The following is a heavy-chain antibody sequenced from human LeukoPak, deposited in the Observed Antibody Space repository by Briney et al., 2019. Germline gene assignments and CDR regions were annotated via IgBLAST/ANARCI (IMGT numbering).Heavy chain of an antibody. CDR1: AVTFKTYN. CDR2: ISYTGTYI. D-gene: IGHD1-26*01. V-gene: IGHV3-21*01. CDR3: TRDRGSYRPIDY. Sequence: GGSLRLSCSASAVTFKTYNMNWVRKVPGKGLEWVSSISYTGTYIYYADSVKGRFTISRDNAENSVYLQMNSLRVEDTAVYYCTRDRGSYRPIDYWGQGTLVTVSS. J-gene: IGHJ4*02.